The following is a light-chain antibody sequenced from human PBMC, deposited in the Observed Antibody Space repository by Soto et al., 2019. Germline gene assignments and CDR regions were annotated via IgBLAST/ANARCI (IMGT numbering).Light chain of an antibody. Sequence: QSVLTQPPSVSEAPRQRVTISCSGSSSNIGNNAVNWYQQFPGKAPKLLIYYDDLLPSGVSDRFSGSKSGTSASLAIGGLQSEDEADYYCAAWDDSLNGVVFGGGTKLTVL. CDR3: AAWDDSLNGVV. J-gene: IGLJ2*01. V-gene: IGLV1-36*01. CDR1: SSNIGNNA. CDR2: YDD.